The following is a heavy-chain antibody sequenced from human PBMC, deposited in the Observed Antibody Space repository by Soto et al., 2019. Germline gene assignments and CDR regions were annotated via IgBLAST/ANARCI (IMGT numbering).Heavy chain of an antibody. CDR3: ARPSYSSSRYYGMDV. Sequence: GESLKLSCKGSGYSLTKYWIGWVRQMPGKGLEWMAIIYPDESDTRYSPSFQGQVTISADKSISTAYLQWSSLKASDTAMYYCARPSYSSSRYYGMDVWGQGTTVTASS. CDR2: IYPDESDT. V-gene: IGHV5-51*01. CDR1: GYSLTKYW. D-gene: IGHD6-6*01. J-gene: IGHJ6*02.